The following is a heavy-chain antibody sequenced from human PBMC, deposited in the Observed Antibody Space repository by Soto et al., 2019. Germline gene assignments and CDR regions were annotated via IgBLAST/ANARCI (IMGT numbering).Heavy chain of an antibody. D-gene: IGHD3-10*01. J-gene: IGHJ4*02. Sequence: QITLKESGPTLVKPTQTLTLTCTFSGFSLSTSGVGVGWIRQPPGKALEWLALIYWDDDKRYSPSLKSRLTITKDTSKNQVVLTMTNMDPVDTATYYCAHRRVTMVRGVILGQGGVFDYWGQGTLVTVSS. V-gene: IGHV2-5*02. CDR1: GFSLSTSGVG. CDR3: AHRRVTMVRGVILGQGGVFDY. CDR2: IYWDDDK.